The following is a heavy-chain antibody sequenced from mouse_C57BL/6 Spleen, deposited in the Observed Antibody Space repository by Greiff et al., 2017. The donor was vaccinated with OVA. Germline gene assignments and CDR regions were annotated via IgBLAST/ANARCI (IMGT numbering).Heavy chain of an antibody. Sequence: QVQLKESGPELVKPGASVKISCKASGYAFSSSWMNWVKQRPGKGLEWIGRIYPGDGDTNYNGKFKGKPTLTADKSSSTAYMQLSSLTSGHSAVYFCATNWDFDYWGQGTTLTVSS. CDR1: GYAFSSSW. J-gene: IGHJ2*01. CDR3: ATNWDFDY. D-gene: IGHD4-1*01. CDR2: IYPGDGDT. V-gene: IGHV1-82*01.